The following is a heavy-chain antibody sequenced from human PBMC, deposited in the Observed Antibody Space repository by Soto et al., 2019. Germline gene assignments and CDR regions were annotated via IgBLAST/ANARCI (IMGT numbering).Heavy chain of an antibody. CDR2: ISSSSSTI. CDR1: GFTFSSYS. D-gene: IGHD3-16*02. J-gene: IGHJ4*02. CDR3: ATTYYDYIWGSYRYPPFDY. V-gene: IGHV3-48*01. Sequence: PGGSLRLSCAASGFTFSSYSMNWVRQAPGKGLEWVSYISSSSSTIYYADSVKGRFTISRDNAKNSLYLQMNSLRAEDTAVYYCATTYYDYIWGSYRYPPFDYWGQGTLVTVSS.